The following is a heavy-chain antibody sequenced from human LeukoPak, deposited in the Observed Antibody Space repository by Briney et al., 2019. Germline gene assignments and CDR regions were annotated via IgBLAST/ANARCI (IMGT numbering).Heavy chain of an antibody. CDR3: AKSGLNRFDY. CDR1: GFTFSSYA. D-gene: IGHD2-15*01. J-gene: IGHJ4*02. V-gene: IGHV3-64*01. CDR2: ISSNGGNI. Sequence: GGSLRLSCAASGFTFSSYAMHWVRQAPGKGLEYVSVISSNGGNIYYANSVKGRFTISRDNSKNTLYLQMGSLRAEDTAVYYCAKSGLNRFDYWGQGTLVTVSS.